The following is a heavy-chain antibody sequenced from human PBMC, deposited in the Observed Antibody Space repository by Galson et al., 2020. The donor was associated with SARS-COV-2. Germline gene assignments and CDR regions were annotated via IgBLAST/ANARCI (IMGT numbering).Heavy chain of an antibody. Sequence: GESLKISCGASGFAFNTYAMHWVRQAPGKGLAWVAMICSDVPNKFYASSVQGRFSISRDNPKNTLYLEMDSLRVEDTAVYYCAGEPPNSGWAFQLWGQGTLVIVSS. D-gene: IGHD6-19*01. V-gene: IGHV3-33*08. J-gene: IGHJ1*01. CDR2: ICSDVPNK. CDR1: GFAFNTYA. CDR3: AGEPPNSGWAFQL.